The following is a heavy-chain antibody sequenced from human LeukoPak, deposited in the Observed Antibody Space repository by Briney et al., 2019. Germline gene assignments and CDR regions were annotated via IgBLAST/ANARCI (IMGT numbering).Heavy chain of an antibody. Sequence: PSETLSLTCTVSGGSINSYYWSWIRQPPGKGLEWNGYIYYSGSTNYNSSLKSRVTISVDTSKNQFSLKLSSVTAADTAVYYCARHSSSSRGWFDPWGQGTLVTVSS. J-gene: IGHJ5*02. D-gene: IGHD6-6*01. CDR1: GGSINSYY. CDR3: ARHSSSSRGWFDP. V-gene: IGHV4-59*08. CDR2: IYYSGST.